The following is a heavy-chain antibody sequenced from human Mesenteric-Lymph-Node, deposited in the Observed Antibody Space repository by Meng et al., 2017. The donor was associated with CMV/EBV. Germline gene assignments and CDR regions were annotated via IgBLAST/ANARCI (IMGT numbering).Heavy chain of an antibody. J-gene: IGHJ2*01. CDR1: GFTFSTYR. V-gene: IGHV3-48*01. CDR3: AREGGYCSSTSCYLRLGRYFDL. D-gene: IGHD2-2*01. Sequence: GESLKISCAASGFTFSTYRMNWVRQAPGKGLEWISYISSTSNTIYYADSVKGRFTISRDNSKNTLYLQMNSLRAEDTAVYYCAREGGYCSSTSCYLRLGRYFDLWGRGTLVTVSS. CDR2: ISSTSNTI.